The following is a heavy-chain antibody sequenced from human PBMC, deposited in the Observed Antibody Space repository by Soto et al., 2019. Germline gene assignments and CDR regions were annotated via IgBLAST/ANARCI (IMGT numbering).Heavy chain of an antibody. CDR1: GFTFSSYA. V-gene: IGHV3-23*01. Sequence: PVGSLRLSCAASGFTFSSYAMSWVRQAPGKGLEWVSAISGSGGSTYYADSVKGRFTISRDNSKNTLYLQMNSLRAEDTAVYYCAKLRYCSSTSCFTPFDYWGQGTLVTVSS. CDR3: AKLRYCSSTSCFTPFDY. CDR2: ISGSGGST. D-gene: IGHD2-2*01. J-gene: IGHJ4*02.